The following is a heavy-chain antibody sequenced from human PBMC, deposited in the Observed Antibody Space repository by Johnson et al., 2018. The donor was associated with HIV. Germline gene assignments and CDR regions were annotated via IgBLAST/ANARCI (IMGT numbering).Heavy chain of an antibody. Sequence: QVQLVESVGGVVQPGRSLRLSCAASGFTFSSYGMHWVRQAPGKGLEWVAVISYDGSNKYYTDSVKGRFTISRDNSKNTLYLQMNSLRAEDTAVYYCAKDGMGGNYWYAFDIWGQGTMFTVSS. J-gene: IGHJ3*02. CDR2: ISYDGSNK. CDR1: GFTFSSYG. CDR3: AKDGMGGNYWYAFDI. D-gene: IGHD1-26*01. V-gene: IGHV3-30*18.